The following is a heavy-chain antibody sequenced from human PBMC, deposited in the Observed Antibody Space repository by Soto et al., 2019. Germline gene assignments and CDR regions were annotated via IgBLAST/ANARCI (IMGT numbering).Heavy chain of an antibody. Sequence: QVQLQESGPGLVKPSQTLSVTCTVSGGSLSSDNFFWSWVRQHPETGLEWVGYLYHTGAAYYNPSLKSRLTISLDTSKNRFSLSLISVTAADTAVYYGAREVLSPATSDAFDIWGQGTMVTVSS. CDR1: GGSLSSDNFF. CDR2: LYHTGAA. D-gene: IGHD1-26*01. J-gene: IGHJ3*02. V-gene: IGHV4-31*03. CDR3: AREVLSPATSDAFDI.